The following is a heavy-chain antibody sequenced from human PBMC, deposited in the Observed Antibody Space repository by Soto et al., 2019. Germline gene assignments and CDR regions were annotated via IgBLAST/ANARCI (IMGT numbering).Heavy chain of an antibody. J-gene: IGHJ4*02. CDR2: IYSAGST. D-gene: IGHD6-19*01. CDR1: VTVTSNY. V-gene: IGHV3-66*01. CDR3: TRDTVAVAGKDY. Sequence: EVQLVESGGGLVQPGGSLRLSCAASVTVTSNYMTWVRQAPGKGLEWVSVIYSAGSTYYADSVKGRFTISRDNSRNTLYLQMNGLRAEDTPVYYCTRDTVAVAGKDYWGQGTLVTVSS.